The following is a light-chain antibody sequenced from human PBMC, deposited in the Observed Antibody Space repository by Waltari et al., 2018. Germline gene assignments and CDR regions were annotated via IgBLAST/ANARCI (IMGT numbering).Light chain of an antibody. CDR3: SAWDSSLSAWV. CDR1: SNTVGNQA. J-gene: IGLJ3*02. V-gene: IGLV10-54*04. CDR2: RNN. Sequence: QAGLTQPPSVSKDLRQTATVTSTGNSNTVGNQAAVWLQPHQGHPPKLLSYRNNNRPSGISERFSASRSGITASLTITGLQPEDEADYYCSAWDSSLSAWVFGGGTKLTVL.